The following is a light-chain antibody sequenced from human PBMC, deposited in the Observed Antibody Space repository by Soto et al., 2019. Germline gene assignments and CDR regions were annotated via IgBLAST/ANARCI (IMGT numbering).Light chain of an antibody. CDR1: QNIGNN. V-gene: IGKV3-15*01. J-gene: IGKJ1*01. Sequence: EVVMTQSPASLSVSPGERVTLSCRASQNIGNNLAWYQQKPGQSPRLLISGASTREAGVPGRFSGSGSGTEFTLIISSLQSEDFAIYYCQQYNNWPPWTFGQGTKV. CDR2: GAS. CDR3: QQYNNWPPWT.